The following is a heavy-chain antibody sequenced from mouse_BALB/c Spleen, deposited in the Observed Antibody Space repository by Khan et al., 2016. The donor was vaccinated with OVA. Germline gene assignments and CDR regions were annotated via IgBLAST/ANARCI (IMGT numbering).Heavy chain of an antibody. CDR1: GYSITSDYA. V-gene: IGHV3-2*02. Sequence: EVQLQESGPGLVKPSQSLSLTCTVTGYSITSDYAWNWIRHFPGNKLEWMVFLSYSGNTNYNRSIKSRDTITRDTSKNQYCLQLDDVTTEDTATYYCARVYEGDFDYWGQGTTLTVSS. CDR3: ARVYEGDFDY. J-gene: IGHJ2*01. D-gene: IGHD1-1*01. CDR2: LSYSGNT.